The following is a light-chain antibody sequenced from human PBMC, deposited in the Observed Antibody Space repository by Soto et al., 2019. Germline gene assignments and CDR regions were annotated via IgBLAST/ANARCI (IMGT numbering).Light chain of an antibody. Sequence: EIVLTQSPATLSLSPGERATLSCRASQSVGIYLGWYQQRPGQAPRLLIYDASKRAAGIPARFSGSGSGTDFPLTINSLEPEDFAVYYCQHRSTWPRAFGQGTRLEIK. CDR3: QHRSTWPRA. J-gene: IGKJ5*01. V-gene: IGKV3-11*01. CDR1: QSVGIY. CDR2: DAS.